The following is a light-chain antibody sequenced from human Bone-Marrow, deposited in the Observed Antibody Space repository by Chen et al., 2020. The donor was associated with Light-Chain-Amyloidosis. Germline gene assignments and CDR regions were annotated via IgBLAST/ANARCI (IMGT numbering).Light chain of an antibody. CDR3: QSYQGSSQGV. Sequence: NFMLTQPHSVSESPGKTVIISCTRSSGSIATNYVQWYQQRPGSSPTTVIYEDDHRPSGVPDRFSGSIDRSSNSASLASAGRKTEDEADYYCQSYQGSSQGVFGGGTKLTVL. CDR1: SGSIATNY. J-gene: IGLJ3*02. CDR2: EDD. V-gene: IGLV6-57*01.